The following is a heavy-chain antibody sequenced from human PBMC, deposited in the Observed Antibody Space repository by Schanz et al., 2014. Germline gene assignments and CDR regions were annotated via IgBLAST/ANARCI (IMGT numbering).Heavy chain of an antibody. CDR1: GFTVSTNY. CDR3: ARTFIVGSSFTLSLDS. V-gene: IGHV3-30*03. Sequence: VQLVESGGGLVQPGGSLRLSCAVSGFTVSTNYMSWVRQAPGTGLEWVAVISYDGTNKYYADSVKGRFTISRDNAKNSLYLQMNSLRAEDTAVYFCARTFIVGSSFTLSLDSWGQGTLVTVSS. J-gene: IGHJ4*02. CDR2: ISYDGTNK. D-gene: IGHD1-26*01.